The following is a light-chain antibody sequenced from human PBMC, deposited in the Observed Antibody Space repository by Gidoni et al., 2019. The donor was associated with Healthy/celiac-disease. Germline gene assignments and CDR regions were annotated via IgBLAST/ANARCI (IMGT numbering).Light chain of an antibody. J-gene: IGKJ1*01. CDR3: QQYGGSPWT. CDR1: QSVSSSY. CDR2: GAS. Sequence: EIVLTQSPGTLSLSPGERATLSCRASQSVSSSYLAWYQQKPGQAPRLLIYGASSRATGIPDRFSGSGCGTDFALTISRLEPEGFEVYYCQQYGGSPWTFGQGTKVEIK. V-gene: IGKV3-20*01.